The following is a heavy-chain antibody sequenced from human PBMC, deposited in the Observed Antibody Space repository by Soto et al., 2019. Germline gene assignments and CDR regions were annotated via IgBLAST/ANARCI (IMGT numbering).Heavy chain of an antibody. J-gene: IGHJ6*02. CDR2: IIPIFGTP. CDR3: ARHVPAAGYYYGMDV. Sequence: QVQLVQSGAEVKRPGSSVKVSCKASGGTFSSYAISWVRQAPGQGLEWMGGIIPIFGTPNYAQQFQGRVAITADESTTTAYMELSSVRSEDTAVYYCARHVPAAGYYYGMDVWGQGTTVTVSS. CDR1: GGTFSSYA. D-gene: IGHD2-2*01. V-gene: IGHV1-69*12.